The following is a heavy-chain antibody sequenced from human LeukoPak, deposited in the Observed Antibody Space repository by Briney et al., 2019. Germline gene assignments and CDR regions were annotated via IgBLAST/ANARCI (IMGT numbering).Heavy chain of an antibody. CDR3: VRGERNSGFEF. D-gene: IGHD1-26*01. CDR1: GFTFSSFX. Sequence: PGGSLRLSCAASGFTFSSFXXXXXRXAPGKXLXGVSRISRDGSPTSYADSVQGRFTISXDNAKSTLYLQMNSLSAEDTAVYYCVRGERNSGFEFWGQGTLVTVSS. J-gene: IGHJ4*02. V-gene: IGHV3-74*01. CDR2: ISRDGSPT.